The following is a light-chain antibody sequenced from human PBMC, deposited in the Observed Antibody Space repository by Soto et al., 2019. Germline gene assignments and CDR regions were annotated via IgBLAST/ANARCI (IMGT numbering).Light chain of an antibody. Sequence: DIQMTQSPSSLSASVGDRVTITCRASQSISSYLNWYQQKPGKAPKLLIYAASSLQSGVPSRFSGSGSGTDFTLTISSLQPEDFATYYCQHSYSTLWTFGQETKVEVK. J-gene: IGKJ1*01. CDR2: AAS. V-gene: IGKV1-39*01. CDR1: QSISSY. CDR3: QHSYSTLWT.